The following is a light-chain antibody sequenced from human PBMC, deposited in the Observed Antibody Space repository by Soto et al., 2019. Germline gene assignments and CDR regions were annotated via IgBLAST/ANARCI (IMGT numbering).Light chain of an antibody. V-gene: IGKV3D-15*01. CDR3: QQSGT. Sequence: ETVLTQSPATLSVSPGERATFSCKASQSVTTNLAWYQQKPGQVPRLLIYRASNRAAGIPDRFSGSGSGTDFTLTISRLEPEDFAVYYCQQSGTFGQGTKV. CDR1: QSVTTN. J-gene: IGKJ1*01. CDR2: RAS.